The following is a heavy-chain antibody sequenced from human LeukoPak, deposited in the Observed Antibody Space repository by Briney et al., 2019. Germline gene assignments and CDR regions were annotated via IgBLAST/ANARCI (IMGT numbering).Heavy chain of an antibody. CDR1: GFTFSSYA. V-gene: IGHV3-30*04. J-gene: IGHJ3*02. Sequence: GRSLRLSCAASGFTFSSYAMHWVRQAPGKGLEWVAVISYDGSNKYYADSVKGRFTISRDNSKNTLHLQMNSLRAEDTAVYYCAREGIAVAGPGVAFDIWGQGTMVTVSS. D-gene: IGHD6-19*01. CDR2: ISYDGSNK. CDR3: AREGIAVAGPGVAFDI.